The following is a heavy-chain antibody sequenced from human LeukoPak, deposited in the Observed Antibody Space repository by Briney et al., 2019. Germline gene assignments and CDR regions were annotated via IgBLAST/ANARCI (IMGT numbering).Heavy chain of an antibody. J-gene: IGHJ5*02. Sequence: GGSLRLSCAASGFTFSSYWMHWVRQAPGKGLVWVSRINSDGSSTSYADSVKVRFTISRDNAKNTLYLQMNSLRAEDTAVYYCARGVGYYDILTGYFFDPWGQGTLVTVSS. CDR2: INSDGSST. CDR3: ARGVGYYDILTGYFFDP. D-gene: IGHD3-9*01. V-gene: IGHV3-74*01. CDR1: GFTFSSYW.